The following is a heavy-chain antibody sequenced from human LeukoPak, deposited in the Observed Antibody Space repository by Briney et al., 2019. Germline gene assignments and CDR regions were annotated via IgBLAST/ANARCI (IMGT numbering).Heavy chain of an antibody. V-gene: IGHV3-21*04. J-gene: IGHJ4*02. Sequence: GGSLRLSCAASGFIFSRYTMNWVRQAPGKGLEWVSSISSSSNHIYYADSLKGRFTISRDNAKNSLYLQMNSLRAEDTAVYYCANLRESFWIPEFDYWGQGTLVTVSS. CDR2: ISSSSNHI. CDR3: ANLRESFWIPEFDY. CDR1: GFIFSRYT. D-gene: IGHD1-1*01.